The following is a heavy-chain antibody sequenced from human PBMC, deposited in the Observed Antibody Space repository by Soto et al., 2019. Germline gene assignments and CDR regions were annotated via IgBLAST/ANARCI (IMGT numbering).Heavy chain of an antibody. Sequence: EVQLVESGGGLVKPGGSLRLSCAASGFTFSSYSMNWVRQAPGKGLEWVSSISSSSSYIYYADSVKGRFTISRDNAKNSLYLQMNSLRAEDTAVYYCARASRMGSGREPPIDCWGQGTLVTVSS. CDR1: GFTFSSYS. D-gene: IGHD3-10*01. J-gene: IGHJ4*02. CDR3: ARASRMGSGREPPIDC. CDR2: ISSSSSYI. V-gene: IGHV3-21*01.